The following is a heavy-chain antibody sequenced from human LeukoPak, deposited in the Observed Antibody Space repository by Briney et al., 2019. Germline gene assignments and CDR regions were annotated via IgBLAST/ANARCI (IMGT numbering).Heavy chain of an antibody. CDR2: IGCGGSIK. V-gene: IGHV3-11*01. CDR3: ARGAGPLFDP. J-gene: IGHJ5*02. Sequence: GGSLRLSCAASGFTFSDHYMSWIRQAPGKGLEWLSYIGCGGSIKHYADSVKGRFTISRDNAKNSLYLQMNSLRAEDTAVYYCARGAGPLFDPWGQGTLVTVSS. CDR1: GFTFSDHY.